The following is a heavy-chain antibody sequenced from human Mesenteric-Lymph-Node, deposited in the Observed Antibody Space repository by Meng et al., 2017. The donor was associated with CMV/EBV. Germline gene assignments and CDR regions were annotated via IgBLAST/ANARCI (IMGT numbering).Heavy chain of an antibody. CDR1: GFTFSSYA. V-gene: IGHV3-23*03. CDR2: IYSGGSSA. J-gene: IGHJ4*01. CDR3: ARDTGAGCDY. Sequence: GESLKISCAASGFTFSSYAMSWVRQAPGKELEWVSLIYSGGSSAFYADSVKGRFTISRDDSRNTLYLHFDSLRAEDTAIYYCARDTGAGCDYWGHGALVTVSS. D-gene: IGHD4-11*01.